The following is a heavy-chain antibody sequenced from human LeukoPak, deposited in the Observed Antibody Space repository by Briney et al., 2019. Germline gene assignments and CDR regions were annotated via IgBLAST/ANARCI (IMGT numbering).Heavy chain of an antibody. Sequence: PGGSLRLSCAASGFTFSSYAMHWVRQAPGKGLEWVAVISYDGSNKYYADSVKGRFTISRDNSKNTLYLQMNSLRAEDTAVYYCARDYGSGSYFDFWGQGTLDTVSS. V-gene: IGHV3-30-3*01. CDR3: ARDYGSGSYFDF. J-gene: IGHJ4*02. CDR2: ISYDGSNK. D-gene: IGHD3-10*01. CDR1: GFTFSSYA.